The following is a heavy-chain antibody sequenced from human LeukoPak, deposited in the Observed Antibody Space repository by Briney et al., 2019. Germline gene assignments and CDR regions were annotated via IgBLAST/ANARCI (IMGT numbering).Heavy chain of an antibody. V-gene: IGHV1-8*01. Sequence: ASVKVSCKASGYTFTSYDINWVRQATGQGLEWMGWMNPNSGNTGYAQKFQGRVTMTRNTSISTAYMELSRLRSEDTAVYYCARGPSPLRFGELAKANYYYYYYMDVWGKGTTVTISS. D-gene: IGHD3-10*01. CDR1: GYTFTSYD. J-gene: IGHJ6*03. CDR3: ARGPSPLRFGELAKANYYYYYYMDV. CDR2: MNPNSGNT.